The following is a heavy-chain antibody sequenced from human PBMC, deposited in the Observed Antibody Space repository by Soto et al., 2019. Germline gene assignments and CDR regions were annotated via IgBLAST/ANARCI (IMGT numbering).Heavy chain of an antibody. CDR2: INAVNGNT. V-gene: IGHV1-3*01. Sequence: QVQLVQSGAEVKKPGASVKVSCKASGYTFTNYAMHWVRQAPGQRLEWMGWINAVNGNTKYSQKFQDRVTITRDTSASTAYMELSSLTYADTAVYYCARDSHGCDYWGQGTLVTVSS. CDR1: GYTFTNYA. J-gene: IGHJ4*02. D-gene: IGHD6-19*01. CDR3: ARDSHGCDY.